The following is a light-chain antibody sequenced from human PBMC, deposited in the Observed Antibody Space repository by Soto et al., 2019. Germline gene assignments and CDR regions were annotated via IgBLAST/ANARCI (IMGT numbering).Light chain of an antibody. J-gene: IGLJ2*01. Sequence: QPVLTQPPSASGTPGQRVTISCSGTRSNIGSNIVTWYQQLPGTAPKLLIYSNNRRRSGVPDPFSGSKSGTSASLAISGLQSEDEADYYCAAWDDSLNGVVFGGGTKLTLL. CDR1: RSNIGSNI. CDR3: AAWDDSLNGVV. CDR2: SNN. V-gene: IGLV1-44*01.